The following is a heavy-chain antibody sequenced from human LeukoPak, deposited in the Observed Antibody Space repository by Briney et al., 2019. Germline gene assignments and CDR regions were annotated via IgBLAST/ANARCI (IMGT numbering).Heavy chain of an antibody. Sequence: SSETLSLTCAVYGGSFSGYYWSWIRQPPGKGLEWIGEINHSGSTNYNPSLKSRVTISVDTSKNQFSLKLSSVTAADTAVYYCARVGRRGYRVNNWFDPWGQGTLVAVSS. J-gene: IGHJ5*02. V-gene: IGHV4-34*01. CDR3: ARVGRRGYRVNNWFDP. CDR2: INHSGST. CDR1: GGSFSGYY. D-gene: IGHD5-18*01.